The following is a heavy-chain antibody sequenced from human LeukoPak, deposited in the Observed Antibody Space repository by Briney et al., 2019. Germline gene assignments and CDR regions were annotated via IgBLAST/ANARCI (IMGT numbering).Heavy chain of an antibody. CDR2: IYPGDSDT. Sequence: GESLKISCKGSGYSFTSYWIGWVRQMPGKGLEWMGIIYPGDSDTRYSPSFQGQVTISADKSISTAYLQWSSLKASDTAMYYCARHGRDGYNSGREDYWGQGTLVTVSS. V-gene: IGHV5-51*01. CDR3: ARHGRDGYNSGREDY. CDR1: GYSFTSYW. D-gene: IGHD5-24*01. J-gene: IGHJ4*02.